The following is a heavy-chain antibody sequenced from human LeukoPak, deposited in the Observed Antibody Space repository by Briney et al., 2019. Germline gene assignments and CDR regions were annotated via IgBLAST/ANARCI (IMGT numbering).Heavy chain of an antibody. CDR2: ISSSGSNI. J-gene: IGHJ3*02. Sequence: PGGSLRLSCAASGFSLSGYAMSWVRQAPGKGLEWVSYISSSGSNIKYADSVKGRFTISRGNAKNSVYLQMNSLRAEDTAVYYCARDIKGQYQDAFDIWGQGTMVTVSS. CDR1: GFSLSGYA. V-gene: IGHV3-48*01. CDR3: ARDIKGQYQDAFDI. D-gene: IGHD2-2*01.